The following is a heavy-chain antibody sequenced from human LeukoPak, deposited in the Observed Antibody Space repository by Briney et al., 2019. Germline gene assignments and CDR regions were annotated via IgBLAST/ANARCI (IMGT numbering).Heavy chain of an antibody. CDR1: GFTFNNCA. Sequence: GGSLRLSCAASGFTFNNCAMNWVRQAPGKGLEWVSVISGSGGTTYYADSVKGRFTISRDSSKSTLYLQMNSLRAEDTAVYYCAKVSGGGLYYDGMDVWGQGTTVTVSS. J-gene: IGHJ6*02. CDR3: AKVSGGGLYYDGMDV. D-gene: IGHD1-14*01. V-gene: IGHV3-23*01. CDR2: ISGSGGTT.